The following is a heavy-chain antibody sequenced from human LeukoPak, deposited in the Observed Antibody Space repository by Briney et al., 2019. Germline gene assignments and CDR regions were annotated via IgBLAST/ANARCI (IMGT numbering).Heavy chain of an antibody. D-gene: IGHD1-26*01. J-gene: IGHJ4*02. CDR3: ARDRVGAGRNSFDY. CDR2: INPNSGGT. V-gene: IGHV1-2*02. Sequence: ASVKVFCKASGYTFTGYYIHWVRQAPGQGLEWMGWINPNSGGTNFAQRFQGRVTLTRDTSISTAYMELSRLRSDDTAVFYCARDRVGAGRNSFDYWGQGTLVTVSS. CDR1: GYTFTGYY.